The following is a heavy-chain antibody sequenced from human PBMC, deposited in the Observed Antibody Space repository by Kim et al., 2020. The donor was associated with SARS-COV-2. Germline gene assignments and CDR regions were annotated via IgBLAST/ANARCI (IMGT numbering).Heavy chain of an antibody. D-gene: IGHD3-9*01. V-gene: IGHV3-30-3*01. Sequence: GGSLRLSCAASGFTFSSYAMHWVRQAPGKGLEWVAVISYDGSNKYYADSVKGRFTISRDNSKNTLYLQMNSLRAEDTAVYYCARDFTGTISYYFDYWGQGTLVTVSS. J-gene: IGHJ4*02. CDR3: ARDFTGTISYYFDY. CDR2: ISYDGSNK. CDR1: GFTFSSYA.